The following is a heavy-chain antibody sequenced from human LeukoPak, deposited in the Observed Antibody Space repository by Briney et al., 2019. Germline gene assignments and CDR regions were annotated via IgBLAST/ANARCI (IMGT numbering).Heavy chain of an antibody. J-gene: IGHJ5*02. CDR1: GGSFSGYY. CDR3: ARGGSSHPFDP. Sequence: PSETLSLTCAVYGGSFSGYYWSWIRQAPGKGLEWVSAISGSGGSTYYADSVKGRFTISRDNSKNTLYLQMNSLRAEDTAVYYCARGGSSHPFDPWGQGTLVTVSS. CDR2: ISGSGGST. D-gene: IGHD6-13*01. V-gene: IGHV3-23*01.